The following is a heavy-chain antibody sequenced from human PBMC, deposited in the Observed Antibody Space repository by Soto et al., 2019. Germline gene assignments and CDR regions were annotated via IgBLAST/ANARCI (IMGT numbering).Heavy chain of an antibody. CDR3: ARGRYYYDSSGWRSGAFDI. D-gene: IGHD3-22*01. Sequence: PSETLSLTCTVSGDSISSSSYYWGWIRQPPGKGLEWIGSIYYSGSTYYNPSLKSRVTISVDRSKNQFSLKLSSVTAADTAVYYCARGRYYYDSSGWRSGAFDIWGQGTMVTVS. CDR2: IYYSGST. CDR1: GDSISSSSYY. V-gene: IGHV4-39*07. J-gene: IGHJ3*02.